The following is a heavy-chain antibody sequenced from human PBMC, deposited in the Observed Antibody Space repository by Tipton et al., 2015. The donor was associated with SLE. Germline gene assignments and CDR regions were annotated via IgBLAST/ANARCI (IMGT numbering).Heavy chain of an antibody. CDR3: ASHNWEYGIFA. D-gene: IGHD1-1*01. J-gene: IGHJ6*02. CDR1: GDSVTRSGSF. V-gene: IGHV4-39*07. CDR2: VFYTGCT. Sequence: LRLSCTVSGDSVTRSGSFWGWMRQPPGKGLEWIGSVFYTGCTYSIPSLTSRVTISRDTSKNQISLRLTSVTAADTAVYFCASHNWEYGIFAWGQGTTVTVSS.